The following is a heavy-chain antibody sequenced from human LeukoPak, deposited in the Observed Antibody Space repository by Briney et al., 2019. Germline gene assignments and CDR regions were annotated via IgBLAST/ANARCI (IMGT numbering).Heavy chain of an antibody. CDR3: AKGPLGGRPFDY. CDR2: ISGSGGST. D-gene: IGHD1-26*01. Sequence: GGSLRLSCAASGFTFSSYGMSWVRQAPGKGLEWVSAISGSGGSTYYADSVKGRFTVSRDNSKNTLYLQMNSLRAEDTAVYYCAKGPLGGRPFDYWGQGTLVTVSS. J-gene: IGHJ4*02. V-gene: IGHV3-23*01. CDR1: GFTFSSYG.